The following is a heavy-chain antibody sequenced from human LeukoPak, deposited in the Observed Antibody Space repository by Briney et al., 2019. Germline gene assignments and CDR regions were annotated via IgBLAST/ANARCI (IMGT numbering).Heavy chain of an antibody. J-gene: IGHJ4*02. CDR2: ISAYNGNT. V-gene: IGHV1-18*01. CDR1: GYTFTSYG. CDR3: ATTLSGYEYYFDY. Sequence: ASVKVSCKASGYTFTSYGISWVRQAPGQGLEWMGWISAYNGNTNYAQKLQGRVTMTTDTSTSTAYMELSRLRSDDTAVYYCATTLSGYEYYFDYWGQGTLVTVSS. D-gene: IGHD5-12*01.